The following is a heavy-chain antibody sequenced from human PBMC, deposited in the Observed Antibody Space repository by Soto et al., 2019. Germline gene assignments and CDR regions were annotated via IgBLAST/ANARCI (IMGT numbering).Heavy chain of an antibody. CDR2: IYYSGST. CDR1: GGSISSYY. V-gene: IGHV4-59*01. D-gene: IGHD1-1*01. Sequence: PSETLSLTCTVSGGSISSYYWSWIRQPPGKGLEWIGYIYYSGSTNYNPSLKSRVTISVDASKNQFSLKLSSVTAADTAVYYCARENWKVYYYYSMDVWGQGTTVTVSS. J-gene: IGHJ6*02. CDR3: ARENWKVYYYYSMDV.